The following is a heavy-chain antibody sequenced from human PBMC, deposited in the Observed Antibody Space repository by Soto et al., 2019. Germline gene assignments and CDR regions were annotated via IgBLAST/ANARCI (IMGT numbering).Heavy chain of an antibody. J-gene: IGHJ6*02. CDR2: ISYDGSNK. CDR1: GFTFSSYG. CDR3: AKDLGYCSGGSCPEYYGMDV. Sequence: GGSLRLSCAASGFTFSSYGMHWVRQAPGKGLEWAAVISYDGSNKYYADSVKGRFTISRDNSKNTLYLQMNSLRAEDTAVYYCAKDLGYCSGGSCPEYYGMDVWGQGTTVTVSS. D-gene: IGHD2-15*01. V-gene: IGHV3-30*18.